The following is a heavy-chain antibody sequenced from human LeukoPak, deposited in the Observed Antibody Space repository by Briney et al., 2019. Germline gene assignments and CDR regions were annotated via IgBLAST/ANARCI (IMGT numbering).Heavy chain of an antibody. D-gene: IGHD1-26*01. Sequence: SETLSVTCTVSGYSISSGYYWGWIRQPPGKGLEWFGSIYHSGSTYYNPSLKSRVSISVETSKNQFSLKLSSATAAETAVYYFATPGRIVGARTALDLWGQGTIVSVSS. CDR2: IYHSGST. J-gene: IGHJ3*01. CDR3: ATPGRIVGARTALDL. CDR1: GYSISSGYY. V-gene: IGHV4-38-2*02.